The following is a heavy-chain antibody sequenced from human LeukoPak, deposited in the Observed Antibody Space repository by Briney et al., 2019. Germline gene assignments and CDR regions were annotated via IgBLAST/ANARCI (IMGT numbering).Heavy chain of an antibody. Sequence: PGGSLRLSCAASGFTFSSYAMSWVRQAPGKGLEWVSAISGSGGSTYYADSVKGRFTISRDNSKNTLYLQMNSLRAEDTAVYYCTTEGERIVATISDYWGQGTLVTVSS. D-gene: IGHD5-12*01. V-gene: IGHV3-23*01. CDR1: GFTFSSYA. J-gene: IGHJ4*02. CDR2: ISGSGGST. CDR3: TTEGERIVATISDY.